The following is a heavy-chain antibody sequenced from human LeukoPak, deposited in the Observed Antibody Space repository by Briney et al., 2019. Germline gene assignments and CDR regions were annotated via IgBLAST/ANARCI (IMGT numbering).Heavy chain of an antibody. CDR3: ARDPNITPDY. Sequence: PGGFLRLSCAASGFTFSSYAMHWVRQAPGKGLEWVAVISYDGSNKYYADSVKGRFTISRDNPKDTLYAQMNSLRAEDTAVYYCARDPNITPDYWGQGTLVTVSS. J-gene: IGHJ4*02. CDR2: ISYDGSNK. D-gene: IGHD2/OR15-2a*01. V-gene: IGHV3-30*04. CDR1: GFTFSSYA.